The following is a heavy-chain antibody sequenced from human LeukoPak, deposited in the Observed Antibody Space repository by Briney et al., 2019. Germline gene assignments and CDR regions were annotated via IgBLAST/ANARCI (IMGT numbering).Heavy chain of an antibody. CDR3: TRVKDVNRDITLQH. CDR1: GFTFSDYY. J-gene: IGHJ1*01. Sequence: PGGSLRLSCVGSGFTFSDYYMNWVRQAPGKGLEWVANINQDGSAAAYVDSVKGRFTISRDNAKNSLYLQMNSLRAEGTALFYCTRVKDVNRDITLQHWGQGTLVTVS. D-gene: IGHD3-9*01. CDR2: INQDGSAA. V-gene: IGHV3-7*01.